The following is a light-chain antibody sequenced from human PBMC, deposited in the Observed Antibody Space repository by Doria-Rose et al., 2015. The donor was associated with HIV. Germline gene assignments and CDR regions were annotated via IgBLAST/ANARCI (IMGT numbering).Light chain of an antibody. V-gene: IGLV1-51*02. CDR3: GTWDRSLNAHYV. J-gene: IGLJ1*01. CDR1: GSHIESNF. CDR2: ENN. Sequence: KVNISFSGSGSHIESNFVYWHQQLPGTAPRVLVYENNKLPSGIPDRFSGFKSGTSATLGITGLQTGDEASYYCGTWDRSLNAHYVFGTGTKVTVL.